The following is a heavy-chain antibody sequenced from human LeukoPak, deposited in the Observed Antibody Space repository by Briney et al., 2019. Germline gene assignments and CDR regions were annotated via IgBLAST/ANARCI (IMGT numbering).Heavy chain of an antibody. CDR2: IYHSGTT. Sequence: PSETLSLTCTVSGYSISSGYLWGWIRQPPGKGLEWIGSIYHSGTTYYNPSLKSRVTISVDTSKNQFSLKLSSVTAADTAVYYCAQDTTTGDLNSWGQGTLVTVSS. CDR1: GYSISSGYL. D-gene: IGHD7-27*01. J-gene: IGHJ4*02. V-gene: IGHV4-38-2*02. CDR3: AQDTTTGDLNS.